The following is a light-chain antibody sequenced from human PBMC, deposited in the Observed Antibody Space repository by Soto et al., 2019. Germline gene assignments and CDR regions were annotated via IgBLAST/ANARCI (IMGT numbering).Light chain of an antibody. J-gene: IGKJ2*01. CDR3: QQSYSTPQT. CDR2: AAS. Sequence: DIQMTQSPSSLSASVGDRVTITCRASQSISSSLNWYQQKPGKAPKLLIYAASSLQSGVPSRCSGSGSGTDFTLTISSLQPEDFATYYCQQSYSTPQTFGQGTKLEIK. V-gene: IGKV1-39*01. CDR1: QSISSS.